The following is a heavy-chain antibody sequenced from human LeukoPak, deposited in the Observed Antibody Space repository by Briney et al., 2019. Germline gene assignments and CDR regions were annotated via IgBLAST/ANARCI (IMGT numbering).Heavy chain of an antibody. V-gene: IGHV1-24*01. J-gene: IGHJ4*02. D-gene: IGHD1-26*01. CDR3: ATGVGATTFDY. Sequence: ASVKVSCKVSGYTLTELSMHWVRQAPGKGLEWMGGFDPEDGETIYAQKFQGRVTMTEGTSTDTAYMELSSLRSEDTAVYYCATGVGATTFDYWGQGTLVTVSS. CDR2: FDPEDGET. CDR1: GYTLTELS.